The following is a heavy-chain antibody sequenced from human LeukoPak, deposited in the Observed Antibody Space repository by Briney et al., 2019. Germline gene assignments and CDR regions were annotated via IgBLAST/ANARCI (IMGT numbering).Heavy chain of an antibody. CDR1: GYTFTGYY. D-gene: IGHD3-10*01. J-gene: IGHJ3*02. CDR2: INPNSGGT. CDR3: VRVRKFYYGSGSYPDAFDI. Sequence: GASVKVSCKASGYTFTGYYMHWVRQAPGQGPEWMGWINPNSGGTSYPQNFQGRVTMTRDTSISIAYMELSRLRSDDTAVYYCVRVRKFYYGSGSYPDAFDIWGQGTMVTVSS. V-gene: IGHV1-2*02.